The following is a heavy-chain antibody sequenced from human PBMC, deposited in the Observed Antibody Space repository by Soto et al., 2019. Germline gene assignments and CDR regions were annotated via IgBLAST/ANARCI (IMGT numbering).Heavy chain of an antibody. D-gene: IGHD2-2*01. J-gene: IGHJ4*02. CDR3: AKISVVPAAIHGYSKNY. CDR1: GFTFSSYA. Sequence: EVQLLESGGGLVQPGGSLRLSCAASGFTFSSYAMSWVRQAPGKGLEWVSAISGSGGSTYYADSVKGRFTISRDNSKNTLYLQMNSLRAEDTAVYYCAKISVVPAAIHGYSKNYWGQGTLVTVSS. CDR2: ISGSGGST. V-gene: IGHV3-23*01.